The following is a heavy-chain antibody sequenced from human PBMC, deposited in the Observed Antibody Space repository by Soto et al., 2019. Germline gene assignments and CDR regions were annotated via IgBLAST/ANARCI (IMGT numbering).Heavy chain of an antibody. CDR1: GGAFSDYY. CDR3: ARDPNLRI. J-gene: IGHJ4*02. V-gene: IGHV4-34*01. D-gene: IGHD3-3*01. CDR2: IDHSGTT. Sequence: QVQLQKWGAGLLKPSETLSLTCAVYGGAFSDYYWSWIRQPPGKGLEWIGEIDHSGTTSYNPSIKSRVTISADMSKKQFSLTLTSVTAANTGLYSCARDPNLRIWGQGTLVAVSS.